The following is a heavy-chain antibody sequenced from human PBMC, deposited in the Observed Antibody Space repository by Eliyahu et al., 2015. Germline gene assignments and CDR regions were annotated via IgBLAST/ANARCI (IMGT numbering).Heavy chain of an antibody. Sequence: QVQLVESGGGVVQPGKSLRLSCATSGFRFSSYGMHWLRQAPGKGLEWVANXWFDGSDRFYADSVKGRFTISRDDSKNTVYLQMNNLREEDTAVYYCVTCRGGSCYEFFDYWGQGVLVTVSS. J-gene: IGHJ4*02. CDR2: XWFDGSDR. V-gene: IGHV3-33*03. CDR1: GFRFSSYG. CDR3: VTCRGGSCYEFFDY. D-gene: IGHD2-15*01.